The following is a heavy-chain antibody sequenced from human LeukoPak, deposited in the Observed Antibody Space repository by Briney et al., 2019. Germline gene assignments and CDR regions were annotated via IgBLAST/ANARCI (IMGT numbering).Heavy chain of an antibody. D-gene: IGHD3-3*01. CDR1: GGSFSGYY. CDR3: ARRSSGSLSHFDY. J-gene: IGHJ4*02. Sequence: SETLSLTCAVYGGSFSGYYWSWIRRPPGKGLEWSGEINHSGITNYNPSLKSRVTISVDTSKNQFSLKLSSVTAADTAVYYCARRSSGSLSHFDYWGQGTLVTVSS. V-gene: IGHV4-34*01. CDR2: INHSGIT.